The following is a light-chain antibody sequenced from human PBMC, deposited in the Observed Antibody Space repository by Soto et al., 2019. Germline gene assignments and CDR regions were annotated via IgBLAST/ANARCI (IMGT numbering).Light chain of an antibody. CDR3: HQRYSTISIS. CDR2: AAS. CDR1: ESISRH. J-gene: IGKJ5*01. Sequence: DIPMTQSPSSLSASVGDRVTITCRASESISRHLNWYQQKPGKAPNLLIYAASTLQNGVPSRFSGSGSGTDVKLSISRLPPEYFAAYYCHQRYSTISISFGQGTRLEMK. V-gene: IGKV1-39*01.